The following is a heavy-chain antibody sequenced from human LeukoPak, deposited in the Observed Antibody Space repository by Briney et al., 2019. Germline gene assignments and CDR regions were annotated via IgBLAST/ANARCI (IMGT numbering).Heavy chain of an antibody. Sequence: PGGSLRLSCAASGFTFSSYAMSWVRQAPGKGLEWASAISGSGGSTYYADSVKGRFTISRDNSKNTLYLQMNSLRAEDTAVYYCAKDPGAGFWSGYYWFDYWGQGTLVTVSS. CDR1: GFTFSSYA. J-gene: IGHJ4*02. D-gene: IGHD3-3*01. V-gene: IGHV3-23*01. CDR2: ISGSGGST. CDR3: AKDPGAGFWSGYYWFDY.